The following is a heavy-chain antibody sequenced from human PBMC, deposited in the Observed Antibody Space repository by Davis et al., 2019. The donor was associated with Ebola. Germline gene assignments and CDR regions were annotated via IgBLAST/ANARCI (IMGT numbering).Heavy chain of an antibody. V-gene: IGHV4-31*03. Sequence: PSETLSPTCTVPGGSISSGCYYWSWIRQHPGKGLEWIGYIYYSGSTYYNPSLKSRVTISVDTSKNQFSLKLSSVTAADTAVYYCARDPLLWFGELFGAGGPTFDYWGQGTLVTVSS. CDR2: IYYSGST. CDR1: GGSISSGCYY. D-gene: IGHD3-10*01. J-gene: IGHJ4*02. CDR3: ARDPLLWFGELFGAGGPTFDY.